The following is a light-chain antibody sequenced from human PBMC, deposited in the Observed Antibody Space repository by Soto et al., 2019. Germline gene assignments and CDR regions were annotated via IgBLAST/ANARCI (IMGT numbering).Light chain of an antibody. CDR2: DVT. CDR3: CSYAGTYPFV. J-gene: IGLJ1*01. CDR1: SSDVGGYNY. Sequence: QSVLTQPRSVSGSPGQSVTISCTGTSSDVGGYNYVSWYQQHPGKAPKLMIYDVTQRPSGVPDRFSGSKSGNTASLTISGLQAEDEADYYCCSYAGTYPFVFGTGTKVTVL. V-gene: IGLV2-11*01.